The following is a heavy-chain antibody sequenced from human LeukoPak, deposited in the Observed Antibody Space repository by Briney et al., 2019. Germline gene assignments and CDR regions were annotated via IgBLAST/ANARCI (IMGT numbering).Heavy chain of an antibody. CDR3: ARQLRSVTNWFDP. CDR2: ISTTSSYT. V-gene: IGHV3-11*06. Sequence: GGSLRLSCAASGFTFSDYYMSWIRQAPGKGLEWVSYISTTSSYTNYADSVKGRFTISRDNAKNPLYLQMNSLRAEDTAVYYCARQLRSVTNWFDPWGQGTLVTVSS. CDR1: GFTFSDYY. J-gene: IGHJ5*02. D-gene: IGHD1-1*01.